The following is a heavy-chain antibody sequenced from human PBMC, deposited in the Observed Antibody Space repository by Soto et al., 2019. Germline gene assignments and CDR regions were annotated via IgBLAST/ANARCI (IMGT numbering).Heavy chain of an antibody. CDR3: AKGSGYCSGGSCYDC. Sequence: EVQLVESGGVVVQPGGSLRLSCAASGFTFDDYTMHWVRQAPGKGLEWVSLISWDGGSTYYADSVKGRFTISRDSSKNSLYLQMNSLRTEDTALYYCAKGSGYCSGGSCYDCWGQGTLVTVSS. J-gene: IGHJ4*02. D-gene: IGHD2-15*01. CDR1: GFTFDDYT. V-gene: IGHV3-43*01. CDR2: ISWDGGST.